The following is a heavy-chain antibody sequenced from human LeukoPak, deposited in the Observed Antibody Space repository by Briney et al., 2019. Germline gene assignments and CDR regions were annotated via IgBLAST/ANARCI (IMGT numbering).Heavy chain of an antibody. J-gene: IGHJ4*02. V-gene: IGHV3-7*01. CDR3: ARDQSGSLDY. CDR2: INQDASTK. Sequence: PGGSLRLSCAASGFTLRNTLMAWVRQAPGKGLEWVANINQDASTKHYVDSVKGRFTISRDNAKNSLYLQMNSLRAEDTAVYYCARDQSGSLDYWGQGTLATVSS. CDR1: GFTLRNTL. D-gene: IGHD1-26*01.